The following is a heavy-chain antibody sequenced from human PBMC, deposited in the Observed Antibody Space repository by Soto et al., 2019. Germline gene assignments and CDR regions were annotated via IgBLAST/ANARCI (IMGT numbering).Heavy chain of an antibody. CDR2: IKQDGSDK. CDR3: VRGTNSLYNTAWYTAFDS. V-gene: IGHV3-7*01. J-gene: IGHJ3*01. D-gene: IGHD6-19*01. Sequence: EVQLVESGGGLVQPGGSLRLSCAASGFTFTSYWMTWVRQAPGKGLEWVANIKQDGSDKYYVDSVKGRFTISRDNAKKSLYLQMNSLRAEDTAVYYCVRGTNSLYNTAWYTAFDSWGQGTMVTVS. CDR1: GFTFTSYW.